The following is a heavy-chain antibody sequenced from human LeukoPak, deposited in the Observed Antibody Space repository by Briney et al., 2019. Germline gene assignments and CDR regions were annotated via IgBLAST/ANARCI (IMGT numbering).Heavy chain of an antibody. V-gene: IGHV4-39*07. CDR1: GGSISTSNYY. CDR3: ARGMLYYDILTGYRDYYMDV. CDR2: IFYSGST. Sequence: SETLSLTCTVSGGSISTSNYYWGWIRQPPGKGLEWIGNIFYSGSTYYSPSLRSRVTISLDTSRNQFSLKLSSVTAADTAVYYCARGMLYYDILTGYRDYYMDVWGKGTTVTISS. J-gene: IGHJ6*03. D-gene: IGHD3-9*01.